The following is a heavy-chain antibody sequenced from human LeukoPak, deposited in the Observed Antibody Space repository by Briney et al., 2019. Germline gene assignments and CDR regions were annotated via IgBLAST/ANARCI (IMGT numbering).Heavy chain of an antibody. D-gene: IGHD2-15*01. J-gene: IGHJ4*02. Sequence: GGSLRLSCAASGFTFSSYSMNWVRQAPGKGLEWVSSISSSSSYIYYADSVKGRFTISRDNAKNSLYLQMNSLRAEDPAVYYCARDGPPLPHAYYFDYWGQGTLVTVSS. CDR3: ARDGPPLPHAYYFDY. CDR2: ISSSSSYI. CDR1: GFTFSSYS. V-gene: IGHV3-21*01.